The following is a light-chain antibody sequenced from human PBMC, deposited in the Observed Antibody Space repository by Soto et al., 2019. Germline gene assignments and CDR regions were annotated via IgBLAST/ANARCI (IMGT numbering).Light chain of an antibody. V-gene: IGLV2-23*01. CDR2: EGS. CDR1: SSAVGIYNL. J-gene: IGLJ1*01. Sequence: QSVLTQPASVSGSPGQSITISCTGTSSAVGIYNLVSWYQQHPGKAPKLMIYEGSKRPSGVSNRFSGSKSGNTASLTVSGLQADDEADYYCCSYAGASTYVFGSGTKVTVL. CDR3: CSYAGASTYV.